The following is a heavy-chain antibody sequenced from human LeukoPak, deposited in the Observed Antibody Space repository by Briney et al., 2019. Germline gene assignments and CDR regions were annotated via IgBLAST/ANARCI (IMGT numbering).Heavy chain of an antibody. J-gene: IGHJ1*01. D-gene: IGHD4-23*01. CDR1: GITFSDAW. CDR2: IKSKADGETI. CDR3: ATFYGGYPLPVK. V-gene: IGHV3-15*01. Sequence: GGAPKPPLATPGITFSDAWLRLVRPAPGKGPEWARRIKSKADGETIDYAAPVKGRFIISRDDSKYTLSLQMNSLKAEDTGVYYCATFYGGYPLPVKWGQGTLVTVSS.